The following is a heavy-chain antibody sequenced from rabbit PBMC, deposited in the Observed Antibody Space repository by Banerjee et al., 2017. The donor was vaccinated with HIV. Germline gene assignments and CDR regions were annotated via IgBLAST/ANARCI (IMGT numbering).Heavy chain of an antibody. CDR3: ARDGISFISSGWGLTRLDL. Sequence: EESGGDLVKPGASLTLTCTASGFDFSNNAMCWVRQTPGKGPEWIACIYNGDGSTHYASWVNGRFTSSRSTSLNTVTLQMTSLTAADTATYFCARDGISFISSGWGLTRLDLWGQGTLVTVS. CDR2: IYNGDGST. D-gene: IGHD4-1*01. CDR1: GFDFSNNA. J-gene: IGHJ3*01. V-gene: IGHV1S47*01.